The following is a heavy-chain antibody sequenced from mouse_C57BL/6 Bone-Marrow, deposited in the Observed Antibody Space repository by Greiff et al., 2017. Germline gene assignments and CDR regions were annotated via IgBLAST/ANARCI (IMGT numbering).Heavy chain of an antibody. CDR1: GYTFTSYW. J-gene: IGHJ2*01. Sequence: VQLQQPGAELVKPGASVTLSCKASGYTFTSYWMHWVKQRPGRGLEWIGRIDPNSGGTKYNEKLMSKATLTVDKPSSTAYMQLSSLTSEDSSVYDCARSTAQAFYYFDYWGQGTTLTVSA. CDR2: IDPNSGGT. V-gene: IGHV1-72*01. CDR3: ARSTAQAFYYFDY. D-gene: IGHD3-2*02.